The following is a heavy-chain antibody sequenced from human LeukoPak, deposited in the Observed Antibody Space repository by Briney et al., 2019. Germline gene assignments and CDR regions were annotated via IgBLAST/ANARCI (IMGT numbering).Heavy chain of an antibody. Sequence: GGSLRLSCAASGFSLIDYYMDWIRQAPGKGLEWVSYISSSGSTIYYADSVKGRFTISRDNAKNSLYLQMNSLRAEDTAVYYCARDGYNDDAFDIWGQGTMVTVSS. CDR2: ISSSGSTI. CDR1: GFSLIDYY. CDR3: ARDGYNDDAFDI. D-gene: IGHD5-24*01. J-gene: IGHJ3*02. V-gene: IGHV3-11*01.